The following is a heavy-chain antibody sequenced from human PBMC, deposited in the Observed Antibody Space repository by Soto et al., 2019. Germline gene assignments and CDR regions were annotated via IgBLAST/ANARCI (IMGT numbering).Heavy chain of an antibody. CDR1: GGSISSGGYY. V-gene: IGHV4-31*03. Sequence: QVQLKESGPGLVKPSQTLSLTCSVSGGSISSGGYYWSWIRQHPEKGLEWIGYIYYSGSTNYNPSLQSRVFISVDTSSNRFSLDLRSVTAAETAIYYCARNSASWQWFDYWGQGTLVTVSP. CDR3: ARNSASWQWFDY. CDR2: IYYSGST. D-gene: IGHD1-26*01. J-gene: IGHJ5*01.